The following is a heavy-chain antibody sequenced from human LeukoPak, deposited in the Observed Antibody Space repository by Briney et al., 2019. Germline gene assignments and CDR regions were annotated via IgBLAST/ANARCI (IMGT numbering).Heavy chain of an antibody. D-gene: IGHD6-13*01. CDR2: ISSSSSYI. Sequence: PGGSLRLSCAASGFTFSSYSMNWVRQAPGRGLEWVSSISSSSSYIYYADSVKGRFTISRDNAKNSLYLQMNSLRAEDTAVYYCARDSPLGGIAAAGTNYGMDVWGQGTTVTVSS. CDR1: GFTFSSYS. J-gene: IGHJ6*02. V-gene: IGHV3-21*01. CDR3: ARDSPLGGIAAAGTNYGMDV.